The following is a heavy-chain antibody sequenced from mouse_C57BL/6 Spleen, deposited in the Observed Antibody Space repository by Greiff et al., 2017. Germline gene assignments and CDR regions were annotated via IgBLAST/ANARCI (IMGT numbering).Heavy chain of an antibody. CDR1: GYTFTDYN. CDR3: ARWGGGAAQATCAVDY. CDR2: INPNNGGT. D-gene: IGHD3-2*02. Sequence: VQLKQSGPELVKPGASVKIPCKASGYTFTDYNMDWVKQSPGKSLEWIGDINPNNGGTIYNQKFKGKATLTVDKSSSTAYMELRSLTSEDTAVYYCARWGGGAAQATCAVDYWGKGATVTVSS. J-gene: IGHJ4*01. V-gene: IGHV1-18*01.